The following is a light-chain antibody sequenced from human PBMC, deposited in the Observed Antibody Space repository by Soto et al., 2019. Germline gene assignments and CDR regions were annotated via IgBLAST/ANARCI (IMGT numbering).Light chain of an antibody. CDR2: DAS. J-gene: IGKJ3*01. CDR1: QDISNY. Sequence: DIQMTQSPSSLSASVGDRVTITCQASQDISNYLNWYQQKPGKAPKLLIYDASNLETGAPSRFSGSGSGTDFTFTISSPQPEDIATYYCQQYDNLPPLVTFGPGTKVDIK. V-gene: IGKV1-33*01. CDR3: QQYDNLPPLVT.